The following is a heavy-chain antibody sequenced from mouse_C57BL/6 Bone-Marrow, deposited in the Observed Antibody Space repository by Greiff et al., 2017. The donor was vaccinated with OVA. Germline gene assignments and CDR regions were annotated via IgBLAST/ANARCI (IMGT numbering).Heavy chain of an antibody. CDR1: GYTFTSYW. CDR2: IYPGSGST. V-gene: IGHV1-55*01. J-gene: IGHJ4*01. Sequence: QVQLQQSGAELVKPGASVKMSCKASGYTFTSYWITWVKQRPGQGLEWIGDIYPGSGSTNYNEQFKSKATLTVDTASSTAYMQLSSLTSEYSAVYYCAREDSSGYYAMDYWGQGTSVTVSS. CDR3: AREDSSGYYAMDY. D-gene: IGHD3-2*02.